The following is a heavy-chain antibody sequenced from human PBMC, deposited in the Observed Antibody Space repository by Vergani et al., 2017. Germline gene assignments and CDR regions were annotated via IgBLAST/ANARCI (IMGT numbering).Heavy chain of an antibody. J-gene: IGHJ2*01. CDR1: GFTFSSYA. D-gene: IGHD6-19*01. Sequence: EVQLLESGGGLVQPGGSLRLSCAASGFTFSSYAMSWVRQAPGKGLKWVSAISGSGGSTYYADSVKGRFTISRDNSKNTLYLQMNSLRAEDTAVYYCARGAVAGGARPTLGWYFDLWGRGTLVTVSS. CDR3: ARGAVAGGARPTLGWYFDL. CDR2: ISGSGGST. V-gene: IGHV3-23*01.